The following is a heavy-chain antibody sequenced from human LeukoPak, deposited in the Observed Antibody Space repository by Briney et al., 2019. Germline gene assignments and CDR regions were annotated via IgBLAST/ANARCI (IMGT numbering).Heavy chain of an antibody. J-gene: IGHJ4*02. D-gene: IGHD6-13*01. V-gene: IGHV4-61*02. CDR2: IYSSGST. CDR1: GGSISSGNYY. CDR3: ARVGVAAGFDY. Sequence: SHSLSLTWTVSGGSISSGNYYWIWIRQPGGKGLEWIVGIYSSGSTNYNPSLKSRVTISLDMSKNQYSLDLSSVTAADTAFYYCARVGVAAGFDYWGQGTLVTVSS.